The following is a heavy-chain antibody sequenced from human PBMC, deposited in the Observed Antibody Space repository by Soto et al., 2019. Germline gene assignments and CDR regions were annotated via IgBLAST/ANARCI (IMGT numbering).Heavy chain of an antibody. CDR2: INAGHGNT. D-gene: IGHD2-2*03. J-gene: IGHJ4*02. CDR3: AGHGGYCSSTSCYPY. V-gene: IGHV1-3*01. Sequence: GASVKVSCKASGYTFTSYAMHWVRQAPGQRLEWMGWINAGHGNTKYSQKFQGRVTITRDTSASTAYMELSSLRSEDTALYYCAGHGGYCSSTSCYPYWGQGTLVTVSS. CDR1: GYTFTSYA.